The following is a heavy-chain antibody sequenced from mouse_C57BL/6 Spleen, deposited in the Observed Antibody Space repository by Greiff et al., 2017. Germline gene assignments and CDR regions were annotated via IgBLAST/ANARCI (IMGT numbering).Heavy chain of an antibody. CDR1: GFTFSDYG. J-gene: IGHJ3*01. Sequence: DVHLVESGGGLVKPGGSLKLSCAASGFTFSDYGMHWVRQAPEKGLEWVAYISSGSSTIYYADTVKGRFTISRDNAKNTLFLQMTSLRSEDTAMYYCARPFYYGNGGFAYWGQGTLVTVSA. V-gene: IGHV5-17*01. D-gene: IGHD2-1*01. CDR2: ISSGSSTI. CDR3: ARPFYYGNGGFAY.